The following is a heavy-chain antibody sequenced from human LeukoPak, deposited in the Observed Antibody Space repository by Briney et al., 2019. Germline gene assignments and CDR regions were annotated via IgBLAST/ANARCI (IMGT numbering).Heavy chain of an antibody. J-gene: IGHJ4*02. V-gene: IGHV4-59*01. CDR3: AGHYDSSGYYYGY. CDR2: IYYSGST. D-gene: IGHD3-22*01. CDR1: GGSFSGYY. Sequence: SETLSLTCAVYGGSFSGYYWSWIRQPPGKGLEWIGYIYYSGSTNYNPSLKSRVTISVDTSKNQFSLKLSSVTAADTAVYYCAGHYDSSGYYYGYWGQGTPGHRLL.